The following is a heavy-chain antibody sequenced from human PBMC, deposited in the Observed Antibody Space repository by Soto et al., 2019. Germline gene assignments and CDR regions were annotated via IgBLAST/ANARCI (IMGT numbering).Heavy chain of an antibody. Sequence: QVHLVQSGAEVKKPGSSVKISCTASGVTFNNYTFTWVRRAPGQGLEWMGRVIPLLAASNYADKFQDRVTITADRATSTAYMELSGLKSEDSAMYYCASGKSQMTQDRMGFYYYMEVWGKGTTVTVSS. J-gene: IGHJ6*03. V-gene: IGHV1-69*08. CDR3: ASGKSQMTQDRMGFYYYMEV. CDR2: VIPLLAAS. CDR1: GVTFNNYT. D-gene: IGHD2-15*01.